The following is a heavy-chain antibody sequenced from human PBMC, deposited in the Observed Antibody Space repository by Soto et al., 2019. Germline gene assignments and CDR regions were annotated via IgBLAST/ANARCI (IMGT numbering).Heavy chain of an antibody. D-gene: IGHD6-19*01. CDR3: AKVLHSSRWYYFDY. V-gene: IGHV3-30*18. CDR2: ISYDGSNK. J-gene: IGHJ4*02. CDR1: GFTFSSYG. Sequence: GGSLRLSCAASGFTFSSYGMHWVRQAPGKGLEWVAVISYDGSNKYYADSVKGRFTISRDNSKNTLYLQMNSLRAEDTAVYYCAKVLHSSRWYYFDYWGQGTVVTVSS.